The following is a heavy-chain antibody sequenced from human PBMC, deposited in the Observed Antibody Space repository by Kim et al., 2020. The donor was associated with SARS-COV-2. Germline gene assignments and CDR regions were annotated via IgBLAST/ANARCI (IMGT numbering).Heavy chain of an antibody. CDR2: IYYSGST. J-gene: IGHJ3*02. CDR1: GCSISSGDYY. V-gene: IGHV4-30-4*01. Sequence: SETLSLTCTVSGCSISSGDYYWSWIRQPPGKGLEWIGYIYYSGSTYYNPSLKSRVTISRDTSKNQFSLKLSSVTAADTAVYYCARVRTRITMIVVVTDAFDIWGQGTMVTVSS. D-gene: IGHD3-22*01. CDR3: ARVRTRITMIVVVTDAFDI.